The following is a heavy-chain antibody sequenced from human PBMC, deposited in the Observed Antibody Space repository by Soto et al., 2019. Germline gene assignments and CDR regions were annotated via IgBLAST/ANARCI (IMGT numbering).Heavy chain of an antibody. D-gene: IGHD3-22*01. J-gene: IGHJ4*02. CDR1: GFTFSNAW. V-gene: IGHV3-15*01. CDR2: IKSKTDGGTT. Sequence: PGGSLRLSCAASGFTFSNAWMSWVRQAPGKGLEWVGRIKSKTDGGTTDYAAPVKGRFTISRDDSKNTLYLQMNSLKTEDTAVYYCTTYVDSSGYYFPFDYWGQGTLVTVSS. CDR3: TTYVDSSGYYFPFDY.